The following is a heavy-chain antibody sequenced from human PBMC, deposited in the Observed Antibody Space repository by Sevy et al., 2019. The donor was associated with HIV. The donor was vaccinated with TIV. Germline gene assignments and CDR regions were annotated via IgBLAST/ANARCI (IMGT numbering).Heavy chain of an antibody. J-gene: IGHJ6*02. D-gene: IGHD1-26*01. CDR2: FDPTGGSR. CDR1: GYTFSTYY. CDR3: ARDRDVSGNYLEYFYYAMDV. Sequence: ASVKVSCKTSGYTFSTYYIYWVRQAPGQGLEWIGIFDPTGGSRSYAQMFQGRLTMTGDTSTGPAYMELSSRTSEDTAGYYCARDRDVSGNYLEYFYYAMDVWGQGTTVTVSS. V-gene: IGHV1-46*01.